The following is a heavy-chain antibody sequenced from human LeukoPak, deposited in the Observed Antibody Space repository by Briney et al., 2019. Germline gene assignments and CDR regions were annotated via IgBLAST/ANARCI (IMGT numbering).Heavy chain of an antibody. V-gene: IGHV3-23*01. Sequence: GGSLRLSCAASGFTFSSYAMSWVRQAPGEGVEWVSAISGSGGSTYYADSVKGRFTISRDNSKNTLYLQMNSLRAEDTAVYYCAKDHYDFWSGPVYYYGMDVWGQGTTVTVSS. CDR2: ISGSGGST. J-gene: IGHJ6*02. D-gene: IGHD3-3*01. CDR3: AKDHYDFWSGPVYYYGMDV. CDR1: GFTFSSYA.